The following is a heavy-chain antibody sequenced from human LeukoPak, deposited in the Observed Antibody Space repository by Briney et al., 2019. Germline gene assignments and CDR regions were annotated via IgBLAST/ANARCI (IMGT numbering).Heavy chain of an antibody. CDR2: IYYSGST. J-gene: IGHJ6*03. V-gene: IGHV4-59*01. CDR3: ARVQTGYYYYYMDV. Sequence: PSETLSLTCTVSGGSISSYHWSWIRQPPGKGLEWIGYIYYSGSTNYNPSLKSRVTISVDTSKNQFSLKLSSVTAADTAVYYCARVQTGYYYYYMDVWGKGTTVTISS. CDR1: GGSISSYH.